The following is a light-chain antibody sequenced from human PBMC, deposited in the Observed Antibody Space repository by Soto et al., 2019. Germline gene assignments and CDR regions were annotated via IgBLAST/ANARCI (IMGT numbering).Light chain of an antibody. J-gene: IGLJ2*01. CDR2: YDD. CDR3: AARDDRLNGRV. CDR1: SSNIGDNA. V-gene: IGLV1-36*01. Sequence: QSVLIQPPSVSGAPGQTVTISCSGSSSNIGDNAVTWYQQVPGKAPRLLIYYDDLLPSGVSDPFSGSKSGTSASLAISGLQPEDEAEYYCAARDDRLNGRVFGGGTKLTVL.